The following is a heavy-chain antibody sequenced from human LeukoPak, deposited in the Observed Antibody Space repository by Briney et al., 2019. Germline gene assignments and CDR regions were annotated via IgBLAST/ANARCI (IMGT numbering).Heavy chain of an antibody. Sequence: SETLSLTCTVSGGSISSSSYYWGWIRQPPGKGLEWIGSIYYSGTTYYNPSLKSRVTISVDTSKNQFSLKLSSVTAADTAVYYCARGTTGNRNFDYWGQGTLVTVSS. CDR3: ARGTTGNRNFDY. CDR1: GGSISSSSYY. V-gene: IGHV4-39*01. CDR2: IYYSGTT. D-gene: IGHD1-1*01. J-gene: IGHJ4*02.